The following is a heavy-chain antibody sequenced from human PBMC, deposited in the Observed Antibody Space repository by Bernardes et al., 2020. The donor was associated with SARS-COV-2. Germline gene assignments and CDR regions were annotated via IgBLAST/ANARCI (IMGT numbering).Heavy chain of an antibody. J-gene: IGHJ4*02. Sequence: GGSLRLSRAASGFSVSAYWMHWVRQAPGEGLVWVSRINEDGTVINYADSVKGRFTISRDIADNTLYLQMNSLRVEDTAVYYCARDFGGNSDYWGQGTLVTVSS. CDR3: ARDFGGNSDY. V-gene: IGHV3-74*01. D-gene: IGHD2-15*01. CDR2: INEDGTVI. CDR1: GFSVSAYW.